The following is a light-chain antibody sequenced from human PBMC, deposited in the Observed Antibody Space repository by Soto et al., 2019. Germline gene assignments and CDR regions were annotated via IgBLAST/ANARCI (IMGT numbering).Light chain of an antibody. CDR1: SSDVGGYIY. V-gene: IGLV2-14*01. CDR3: SSYATSSSYV. CDR2: DVT. J-gene: IGLJ1*01. Sequence: QSVLTQPASVSGSPGQSITISCTGTSSDVGGYIYVSWYQQHPGKAPKLMIYDVTSRPSGVSYRFSGSKSGNTASLTISGLQADDEADYYCSSYATSSSYVFGTGTKVTVL.